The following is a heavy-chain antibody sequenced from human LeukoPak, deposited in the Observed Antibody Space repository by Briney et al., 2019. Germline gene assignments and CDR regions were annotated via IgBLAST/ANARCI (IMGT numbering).Heavy chain of an antibody. CDR2: IYYSGST. CDR1: GGSISSYY. CDR3: ARGKRLGISKADQGSKKSVDYFDY. V-gene: IGHV4-59*01. Sequence: SETLSLTCTVSGGSISSYYWSWIRQPPGKGLEWIGYIYYSGSTNYNPSLKSRVTISVDTSKNQFSLKLSSVTAADTAVYYCARGKRLGISKADQGSKKSVDYFDYWGQGTLVTVSS. D-gene: IGHD2-21*01. J-gene: IGHJ4*02.